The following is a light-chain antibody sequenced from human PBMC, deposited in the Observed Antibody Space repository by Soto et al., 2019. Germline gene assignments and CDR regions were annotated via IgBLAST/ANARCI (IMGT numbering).Light chain of an antibody. Sequence: SVLTQPASVSGSPGQSITISCTGTSIDVGNYNLVSWYQLRPGRAPKLMIYAGAKRPSGVSNRFSGSKSGNTASLTISGLQADDEADYYCCSYAGSSPYVFATGTKVTVL. CDR3: CSYAGSSPYV. CDR2: AGA. CDR1: SIDVGNYNL. J-gene: IGLJ1*01. V-gene: IGLV2-23*01.